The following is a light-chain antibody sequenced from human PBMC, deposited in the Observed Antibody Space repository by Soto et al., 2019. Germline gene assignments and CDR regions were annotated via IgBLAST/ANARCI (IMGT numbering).Light chain of an antibody. CDR3: QQYGSSPPYT. Sequence: EIVLTQSPGTLSLSPGESATLSCRASQSVSSSYLAWYQQKPGQAPRLLIYGASSRATGIPGKFSGSGSGTDFTITISRLEPEDFAVYYGQQYGSSPPYTFGQGTKLEIK. V-gene: IGKV3-20*01. J-gene: IGKJ2*01. CDR2: GAS. CDR1: QSVSSSY.